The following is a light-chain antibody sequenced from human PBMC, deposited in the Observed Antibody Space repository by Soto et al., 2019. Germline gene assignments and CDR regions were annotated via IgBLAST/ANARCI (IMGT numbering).Light chain of an antibody. Sequence: EIVLTQSPGTLSLYPGERATLSCRASQSVSGSYLAWYQQKPGQAPRLLIYGASTRATGIPDRFSGSGSGTDFTLTISRLEPEDFAVYYCQQYSSSPSITFGQGTRLEI. J-gene: IGKJ5*01. V-gene: IGKV3-20*01. CDR3: QQYSSSPSIT. CDR1: QSVSGSY. CDR2: GAS.